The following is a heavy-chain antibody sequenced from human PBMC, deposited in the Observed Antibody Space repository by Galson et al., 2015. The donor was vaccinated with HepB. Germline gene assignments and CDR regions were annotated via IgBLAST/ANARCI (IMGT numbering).Heavy chain of an antibody. CDR2: ISYDGSSK. J-gene: IGHJ4*02. CDR3: AKDGIVGATTPPYYSDY. Sequence: SLRLSCAASGFTFSTSWMTWVRQAPGKGLEWVAVISYDGSSKYYADSVKGRITISRDNSKNTLYLQMNSLRAEDTAVYYCAKDGIVGATTPPYYSDYWGQGTLVTVSS. D-gene: IGHD1-26*01. V-gene: IGHV3-30*18. CDR1: GFTFSTSW.